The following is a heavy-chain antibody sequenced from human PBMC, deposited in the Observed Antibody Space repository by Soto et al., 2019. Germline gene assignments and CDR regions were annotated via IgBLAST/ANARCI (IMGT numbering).Heavy chain of an antibody. D-gene: IGHD5-12*01. CDR3: ARVPNSGYDEGV. CDR1: GGTFSSYA. CDR2: IIPIFGTA. Sequence: GASVKVSCKASGGTFSSYAISWVRQAPGQGLEWMGGIIPIFGTANYAQKFQGRVTITADESTSTAYMELSSLRSEDTAVYYCARVPNSGYDEGVWGQGTTVTVSS. J-gene: IGHJ6*02. V-gene: IGHV1-69*13.